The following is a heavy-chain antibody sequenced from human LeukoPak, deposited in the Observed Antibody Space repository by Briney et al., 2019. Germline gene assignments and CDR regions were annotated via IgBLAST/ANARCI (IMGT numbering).Heavy chain of an antibody. J-gene: IGHJ4*02. CDR3: AKESGVWFGELEAHDY. D-gene: IGHD3-10*01. CDR1: GFTFSSYG. CDR2: IRYDGSNK. V-gene: IGHV3-30*02. Sequence: PGGSLRLSCAASGFTFSSYGMHWVRQAPGKGLEWVAFIRYDGSNKYYADSVKGRFTISRDNSKNTLYLQMNSLRAEDTAVYYCAKESGVWFGELEAHDYWGQGTLVTVSS.